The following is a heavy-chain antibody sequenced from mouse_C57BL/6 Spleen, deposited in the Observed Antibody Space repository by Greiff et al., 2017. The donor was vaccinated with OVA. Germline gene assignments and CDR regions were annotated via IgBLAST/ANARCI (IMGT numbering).Heavy chain of an antibody. CDR1: GFTFSDYY. Sequence: DVHLVASEGGLVQPGSSMKLSCTASGFTFSDYYMAWVRQVPEKGLEWVANINYDGSSTYYLDSLKSRFIISRDNAKNILYLQMSSLKSEDTATYYCARGGYYFDYWGQGTTLTVSS. V-gene: IGHV5-16*01. CDR3: ARGGYYFDY. CDR2: INYDGSST. J-gene: IGHJ2*01.